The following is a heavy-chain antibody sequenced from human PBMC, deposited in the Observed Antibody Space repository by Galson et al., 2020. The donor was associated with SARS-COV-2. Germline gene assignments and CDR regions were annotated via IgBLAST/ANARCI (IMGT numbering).Heavy chain of an antibody. D-gene: IGHD6-13*01. CDR2: IHYSGGT. Sequence: SETLSLTCSVSGGSIRGYSWSWIRQPPGKGLEWIGYIHYSGGTNYNPSLRSRVTISLDTSKHKFSLNLSSVTAADTAEYFCPRRQTAASSCTWLDLCGQGTLVIVSS. V-gene: IGHV4-59*08. CDR1: GGSIRGYS. J-gene: IGHJ5*02. CDR3: PRRQTAASSCTWLDL.